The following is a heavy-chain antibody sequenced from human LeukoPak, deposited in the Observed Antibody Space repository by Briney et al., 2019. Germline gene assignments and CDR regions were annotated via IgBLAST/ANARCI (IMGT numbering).Heavy chain of an antibody. CDR2: IWYDGSNR. CDR3: ARDRGSGSYSLDY. D-gene: IGHD3-10*01. V-gene: IGHV3-33*01. J-gene: IGHJ4*02. CDR1: GFTFSDSG. Sequence: GGSLRLSCAASGFTFSDSGMHWVRQAPGKGLEWVAVIWYDGSNRYYADSVKGRFTISRDDSENTLYLQMNSLRAEDTAVYYYARDRGSGSYSLDYWGQGTLVTVSS.